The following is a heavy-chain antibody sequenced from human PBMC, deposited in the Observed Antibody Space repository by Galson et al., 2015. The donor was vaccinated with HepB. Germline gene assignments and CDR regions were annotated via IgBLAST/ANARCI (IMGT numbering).Heavy chain of an antibody. CDR2: IFWNGNN. D-gene: IGHD6-19*01. Sequence: PALVKPTQTLTLTCTLSGVSLSTSGVSVGWIRQPPGKALEWLATIFWNGNNDRISSLKTRLSISTDTSKSLVVLSLTNVDPADTAPYFCAYRTLYTSVWWSGNYFNYWGQGTLVTVS. CDR1: GVSLSTSGVS. CDR3: AYRTLYTSVWWSGNYFNY. V-gene: IGHV2-5*01. J-gene: IGHJ4*02.